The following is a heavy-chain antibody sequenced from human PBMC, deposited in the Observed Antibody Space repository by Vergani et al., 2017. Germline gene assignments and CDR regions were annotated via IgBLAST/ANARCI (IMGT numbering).Heavy chain of an antibody. J-gene: IGHJ6*03. CDR2: ISYDGSNK. CDR1: GFTFSSYA. CDR3: AGQWRHFYYYLDV. D-gene: IGHD2-8*01. V-gene: IGHV3-30-3*01. Sequence: QVQLVESGGGVVQPGRSLRLSCAASGFTFSSYAMHWVRQAPGKGLEWVAVISYDGSNKYYADSVKGRFTISRDNSKNSLYLQMNSLRAEDTAVYYCAGQWRHFYYYLDVWGKGTTVTVSS.